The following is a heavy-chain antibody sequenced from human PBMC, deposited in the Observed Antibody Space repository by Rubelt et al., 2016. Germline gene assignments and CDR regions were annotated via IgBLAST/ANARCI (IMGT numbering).Heavy chain of an antibody. J-gene: IGHJ5*02. CDR1: GGSFSGYY. V-gene: IGHV4-34*02. Sequence: QVQLQQWGAGLLKPSETLSLTCAVYGGSFSGYYWSWIRQPPGKGLEWIGEINDGGSTNFNPSLKSRVSMSVDNLKNQFSLKVTSVTAADTAVYYCAREPGYCSGGSCYGGWFDPWDQGTLVTVSS. CDR3: AREPGYCSGGSCYGGWFDP. CDR2: INDGGST. D-gene: IGHD2-15*01.